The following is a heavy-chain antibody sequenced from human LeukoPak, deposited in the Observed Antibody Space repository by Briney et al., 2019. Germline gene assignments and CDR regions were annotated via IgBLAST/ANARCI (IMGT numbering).Heavy chain of an antibody. CDR1: GYTFTSYA. Sequence: ASVKVSCKSSGYTFTSYAIHWVRQAPGQGLEWMGWINTGSGNTKYSQKFQGRVTITRDTSANTAYMELTSLRSEDTAVYFCAREGDPWGQGTLVTVSS. V-gene: IGHV1-3*04. CDR3: AREGDP. J-gene: IGHJ5*02. CDR2: INTGSGNT.